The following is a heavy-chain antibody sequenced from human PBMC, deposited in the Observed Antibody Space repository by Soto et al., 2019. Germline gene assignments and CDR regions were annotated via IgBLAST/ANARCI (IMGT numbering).Heavy chain of an antibody. V-gene: IGHV3-66*01. J-gene: IGHJ6*03. CDR3: AREIGREAAQTIYMDV. CDR1: GFTVSSNY. Sequence: EVQLVESGGGLVQPGGSLRLSCAASGFTVSSNYMSWVRQAPGKGLEWVSVIYSGGSTFYADSVKGRFTIARDNSKNTVYHPVNSLRAEDAGVYYCAREIGREAAQTIYMDVLGK. D-gene: IGHD6-6*01. CDR2: IYSGGST.